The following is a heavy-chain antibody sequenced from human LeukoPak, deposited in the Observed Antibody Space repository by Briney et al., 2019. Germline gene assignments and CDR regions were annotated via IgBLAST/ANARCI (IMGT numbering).Heavy chain of an antibody. Sequence: PGGSLRLSCAASGFTFSGSAMHWVRQASGKGLEWVGRIRSKANSYATAYAASVKGRFTISRDDPKNTAYLQMNSLKTEDTAVYYCTRDGTSGLVGWFDPWGQGTLVTVSS. CDR2: IRSKANSYAT. CDR3: TRDGTSGLVGWFDP. J-gene: IGHJ5*02. CDR1: GFTFSGSA. V-gene: IGHV3-73*01. D-gene: IGHD3-16*01.